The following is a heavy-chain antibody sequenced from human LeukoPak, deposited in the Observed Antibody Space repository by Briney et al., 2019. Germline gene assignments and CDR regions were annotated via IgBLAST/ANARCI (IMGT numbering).Heavy chain of an antibody. V-gene: IGHV4-61*01. CDR1: GGSVSSGSYY. J-gene: IGHJ4*02. D-gene: IGHD3-22*01. CDR2: IYYSGST. Sequence: SETLSLTCTVSGGSVSSGSYYWSWIRQPPGEGLEWIGYIYYSGSTNYNPSLKSRVTISVDTSKNQFSLKLSSVTAADTAVYYCARDPYYYDSSGFDYWGQGTLVTVSS. CDR3: ARDPYYYDSSGFDY.